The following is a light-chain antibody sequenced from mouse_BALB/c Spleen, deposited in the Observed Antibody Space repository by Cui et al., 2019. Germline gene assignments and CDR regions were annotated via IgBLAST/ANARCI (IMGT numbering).Light chain of an antibody. CDR3: GQSYSYPLT. CDR1: ENVGTY. J-gene: IGKJ5*01. Sequence: NIVMTKSPKSMSMSVGERVTLSCKASENVGTYVSWYQQKPEQSPKLLIYGASNRYTGVPDRFTGSGSATDFTLTISSVQAEDLADYHCGQSYSYPLTFGAGTKLELK. V-gene: IGKV6-20*01. CDR2: GAS.